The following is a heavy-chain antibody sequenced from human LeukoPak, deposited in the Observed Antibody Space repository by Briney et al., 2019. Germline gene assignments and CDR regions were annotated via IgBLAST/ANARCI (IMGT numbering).Heavy chain of an antibody. J-gene: IGHJ3*02. CDR2: ISAYNGNT. D-gene: IGHD6-13*01. V-gene: IGHV1-18*01. Sequence: GASVKVSCKASGYTLTSYGISWVRQAPGQGLEWMGWISAYNGNTNYAQKLQGRVTMTTDTSTSTAYMELRSLRSDDTAVYYCARAFLAAAGNAFDIWGQGTMVTVSS. CDR3: ARAFLAAAGNAFDI. CDR1: GYTLTSYG.